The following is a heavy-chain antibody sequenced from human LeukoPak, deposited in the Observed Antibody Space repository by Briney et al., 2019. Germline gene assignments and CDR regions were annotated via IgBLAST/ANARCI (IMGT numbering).Heavy chain of an antibody. D-gene: IGHD5-12*01. V-gene: IGHV3-7*04. CDR2: IQHDGSDT. CDR3: ARGSFRGYSTSWFDP. J-gene: IGHJ5*02. CDR1: GFTFSSYW. Sequence: GGSLILSCAASGFTFSSYWMNWVRQAPGKGLEWVANIQHDGSDTYYVDSVKGRFTISRDNAKNSLYLQMNSLRAEDTAVYYCARGSFRGYSTSWFDPWGQGTLVTVSS.